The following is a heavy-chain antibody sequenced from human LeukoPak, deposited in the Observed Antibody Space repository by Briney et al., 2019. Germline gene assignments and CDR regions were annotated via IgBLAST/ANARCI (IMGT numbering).Heavy chain of an antibody. CDR2: IYPNSGAT. CDR3: GTLLSNGPFDY. Sequence: GASVKLSCKASGYTFTGYYMHWVRQAPGQGLEWMGYIYPNSGATKYAQKFQGRVTMTRDTSISTAYMELSGLRSDDTAVYYCGTLLSNGPFDYWGQGSLVTVSS. V-gene: IGHV1-2*02. J-gene: IGHJ4*02. CDR1: GYTFTGYY.